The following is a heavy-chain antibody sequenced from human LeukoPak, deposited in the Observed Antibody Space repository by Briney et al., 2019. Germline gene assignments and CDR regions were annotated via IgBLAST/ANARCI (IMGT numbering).Heavy chain of an antibody. CDR1: GYTLTELS. D-gene: IGHD6-6*01. CDR2: FDPEDGET. J-gene: IGHJ3*02. CDR3: ATEYSSSSGAFDI. Sequence: ASVKVSCKVSGYTLTELSMHWVRQALGKGLERMGGFDPEDGETIYAQKFQGRVTMTEDTSTDTAYMELSSLRSEDTAVYYCATEYSSSSGAFDIWGQGTMVTVSS. V-gene: IGHV1-24*01.